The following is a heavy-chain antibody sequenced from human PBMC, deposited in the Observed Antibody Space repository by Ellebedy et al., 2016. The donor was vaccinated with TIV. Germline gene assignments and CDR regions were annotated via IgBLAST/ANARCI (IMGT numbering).Heavy chain of an antibody. CDR2: ISYDGRNE. CDR3: TRGVVVTTSYSQY. Sequence: GGSLRLSCAASGFTFSNYAIHWVRQPPGKGLEWVAVISYDGRNEYYADSVRGRFTISRDNSNNTLYLHMNSLRAEDTALYYCTRGVVVTTSYSQYWGQGTLVTVSS. V-gene: IGHV3-30*04. D-gene: IGHD2-21*02. J-gene: IGHJ1*01. CDR1: GFTFSNYA.